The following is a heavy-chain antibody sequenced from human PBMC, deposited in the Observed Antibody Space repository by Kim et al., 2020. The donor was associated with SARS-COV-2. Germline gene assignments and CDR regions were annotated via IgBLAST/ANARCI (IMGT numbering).Heavy chain of an antibody. J-gene: IGHJ3*02. V-gene: IGHV3-49*04. D-gene: IGHD1-26*01. Sequence: GGSLRLSCTASGFTVGDYAMSWVRQAPGKGLEWVGFIRSKAYGGTTEYAASVKGRFTISRDDSKSIAYLQMNSLKTEDTAVYYCTRDPGGSYYVGAFDIWGQGTMVTVSS. CDR2: IRSKAYGGTT. CDR1: GFTVGDYA. CDR3: TRDPGGSYYVGAFDI.